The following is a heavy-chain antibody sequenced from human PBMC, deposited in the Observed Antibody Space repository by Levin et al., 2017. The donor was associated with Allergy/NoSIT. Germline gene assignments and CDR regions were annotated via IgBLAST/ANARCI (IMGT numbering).Heavy chain of an antibody. CDR1: GYTFTSYG. Sequence: GASVKVSCKASGYTFTSYGISWVRQAPGQGLEWMGWISAYNGNTNHAQKLQGRVTMTTDISTSTAYMELRSLRSDDTAVYYCARVQGYYDTSGHRDYWGQGTLVTVS. V-gene: IGHV1-18*01. D-gene: IGHD3-22*01. CDR3: ARVQGYYDTSGHRDY. CDR2: ISAYNGNT. J-gene: IGHJ4*02.